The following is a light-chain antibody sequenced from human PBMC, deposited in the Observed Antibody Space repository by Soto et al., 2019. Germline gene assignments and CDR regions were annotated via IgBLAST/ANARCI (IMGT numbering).Light chain of an antibody. J-gene: IGKJ1*01. CDR1: QSISSW. CDR2: KAS. CDR3: QQDNTYPWT. V-gene: IGKV1-5*03. Sequence: DIQMTQSPSTLSASVGDRVTITCRASQSISSWLAWYQQKPGKAPKLLIYKASSVESGVPSRFSGSGSGTEFTLTISSLQHDDFATYSCQQDNTYPWTFGQGTKVEIK.